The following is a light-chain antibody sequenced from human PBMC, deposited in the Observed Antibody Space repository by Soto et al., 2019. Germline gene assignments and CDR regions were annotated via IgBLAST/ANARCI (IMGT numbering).Light chain of an antibody. CDR3: QQSYSTPRT. Sequence: DIQMTQSPSSLSASVGDRVTITCRASQSISSYLNCYQQKPGKAPKLLIYAASNLQSGVPSRFSVSGSGTDFTLTISSLQPEDFATYYCQQSYSTPRTFGQGTKVEIK. J-gene: IGKJ1*01. CDR1: QSISSY. CDR2: AAS. V-gene: IGKV1-39*01.